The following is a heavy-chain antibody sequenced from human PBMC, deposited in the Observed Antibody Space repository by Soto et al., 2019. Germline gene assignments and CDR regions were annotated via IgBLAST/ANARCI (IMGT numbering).Heavy chain of an antibody. CDR1: GFIFSSYA. Sequence: QVQLVESGGGVAQPGRSLRLSCAASGFIFSSYAMHWVRQAPGKGLEWVALISDDGSSKYYADSVKGRFTISRDNSKNTLYLQMNSLSAEDTAVYYCTRADLTVTLSVFDPWGQGTLVTVSS. J-gene: IGHJ5*02. V-gene: IGHV3-30-3*01. D-gene: IGHD4-17*01. CDR2: ISDDGSSK. CDR3: TRADLTVTLSVFDP.